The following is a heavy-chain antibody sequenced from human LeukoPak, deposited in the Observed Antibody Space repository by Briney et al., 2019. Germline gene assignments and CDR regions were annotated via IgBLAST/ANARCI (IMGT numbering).Heavy chain of an antibody. Sequence: PGGSLRLSCTGSGFSFSNYAMSWVRQAPGKGLGWVSTISGSGGRTYYADSVKGRFTISRDNAKNSLYLQMNSLRAEDTAVYYCASNPDPQDYWGQGTLVTVSS. CDR1: GFSFSNYA. D-gene: IGHD1-14*01. CDR2: ISGSGGRT. CDR3: ASNPDPQDY. J-gene: IGHJ4*02. V-gene: IGHV3-23*01.